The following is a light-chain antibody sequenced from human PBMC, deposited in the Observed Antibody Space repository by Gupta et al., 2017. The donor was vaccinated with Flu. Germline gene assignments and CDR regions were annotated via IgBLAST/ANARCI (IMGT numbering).Light chain of an antibody. J-gene: IGKJ1*01. Sequence: EIVLTQSPGTLSLSPGETATLSCRTSQSVSSTDLAWFQQKPGQAPRLLIFGTSSRVNGFPDRFSASGSGTDFTLTITRLEPADFAVYYCHQDGSSPRTFGQGTKVDIK. CDR2: GTS. CDR3: HQDGSSPRT. V-gene: IGKV3-20*01. CDR1: QSVSSTD.